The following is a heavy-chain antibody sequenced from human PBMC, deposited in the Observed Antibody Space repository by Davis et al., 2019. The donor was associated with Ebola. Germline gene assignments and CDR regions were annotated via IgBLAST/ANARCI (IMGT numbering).Heavy chain of an antibody. CDR2: INPSGGST. D-gene: IGHD3-10*01. CDR1: GYTFTSYY. Sequence: AASVKVSCKASGYTFTSYYMHWVRQAPGQGLEWMGIINPSGGSTSYAQTFQGRVTMTRDTSTSTVYMELSSLRSEDTAVYYCAREGYGSGSYPDAFDIWGQGTMVTVSS. J-gene: IGHJ3*02. V-gene: IGHV1-46*01. CDR3: AREGYGSGSYPDAFDI.